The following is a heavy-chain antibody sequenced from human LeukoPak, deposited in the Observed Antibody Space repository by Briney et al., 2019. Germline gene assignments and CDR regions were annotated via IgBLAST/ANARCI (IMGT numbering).Heavy chain of an antibody. CDR1: GYTFTGYY. V-gene: IGHV1-2*02. J-gene: IGHJ6*02. D-gene: IGHD2-2*02. CDR2: INPNSGGT. CDR3: ARERRYCSSTSCYMRYYYGMDV. Sequence: GASVKVSCKASGYTFTGYYMHWVRQAPGQGLEWMGWINPNSGGTNYAQKFQGRVTMTRDTSISTAYMELSRLRSDDTAVYYCARERRYCSSTSCYMRYYYGMDVWDQGTTVTVSS.